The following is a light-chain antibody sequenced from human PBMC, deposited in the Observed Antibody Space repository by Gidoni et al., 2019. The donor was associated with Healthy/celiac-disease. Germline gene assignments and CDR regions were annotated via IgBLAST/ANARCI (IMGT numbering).Light chain of an antibody. CDR1: QSLLHSNGYNY. Sequence: IVMTQSPLSLPVTPGEPASISCRSSQSLLHSNGYNYLDWYLQKPGQSPQLLIDLGSNRASGVPDRFSGCGSGTDFTLKISRVEAEDVGVYYCMQALQTPLFTFGPGTKVDIK. V-gene: IGKV2-28*01. CDR3: MQALQTPLFT. CDR2: LGS. J-gene: IGKJ3*01.